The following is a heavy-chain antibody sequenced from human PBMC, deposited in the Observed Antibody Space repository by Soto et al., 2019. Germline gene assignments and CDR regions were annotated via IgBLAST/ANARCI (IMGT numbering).Heavy chain of an antibody. V-gene: IGHV3-30-3*01. J-gene: IGHJ4*02. CDR1: GFTFSSYA. Sequence: QVQLVESGGGVVQPGRSLRLSCAASGFTFSSYAMHWVRQAPGKGLEWVAVISYDGSNKYYADSVKGRFTISRDNSKNTLYLQMNSMRAEDTAVYYCARGYYYDSSSYYAPQWGQGTLVTVSS. D-gene: IGHD3-22*01. CDR2: ISYDGSNK. CDR3: ARGYYYDSSSYYAPQ.